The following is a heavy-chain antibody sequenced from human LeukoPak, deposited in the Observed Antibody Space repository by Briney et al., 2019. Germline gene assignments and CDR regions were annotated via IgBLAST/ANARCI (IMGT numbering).Heavy chain of an antibody. CDR1: GFTFSSYA. CDR3: AKVKGVTIFGVVPGAFDI. D-gene: IGHD3-3*01. J-gene: IGHJ3*02. Sequence: GGSLRLSCAASGFTFSSYAMSWVRQAPGKGLGWVSAISGSGGSTYYADSVKGRFTISRDNSKNTLYLQMNSLRAEDTAVYYCAKVKGVTIFGVVPGAFDIWGQGTMVTVSS. CDR2: ISGSGGST. V-gene: IGHV3-23*01.